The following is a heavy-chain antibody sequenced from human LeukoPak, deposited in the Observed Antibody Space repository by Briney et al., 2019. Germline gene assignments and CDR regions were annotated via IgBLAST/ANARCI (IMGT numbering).Heavy chain of an antibody. CDR1: GGSFSGYY. CDR3: ARLKIPSYYYGMDV. CDR2: INHSGST. D-gene: IGHD2-21*01. J-gene: IGHJ6*04. V-gene: IGHV4-34*01. Sequence: SETLSLTCAVYGGSFSGYYWSWIRQPPGKGREWIGEINHSGSTNYNPSLKSRVTISVDTSKNPFSLKLSSVTAADTAVYYCARLKIPSYYYGMDVWGKGTTVTVSS.